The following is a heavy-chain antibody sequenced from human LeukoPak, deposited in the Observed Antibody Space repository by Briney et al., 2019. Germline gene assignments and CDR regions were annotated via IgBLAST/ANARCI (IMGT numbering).Heavy chain of an antibody. CDR3: ARDLTGFDI. CDR1: GGIFSTFA. J-gene: IGHJ3*02. Sequence: SVKVSCKASGGIFSTFAINWVRQAPGQGLEWMGNFIPNFGTANYAQKFQDRVTITADDSTNTAYMELSSLRSEDTAVYYCARDLTGFDIWGQGTMVTVSS. CDR2: FIPNFGTA. V-gene: IGHV1-69*13.